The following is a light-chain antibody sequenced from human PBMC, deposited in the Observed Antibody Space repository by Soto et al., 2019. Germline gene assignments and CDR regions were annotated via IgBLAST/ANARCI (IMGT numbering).Light chain of an antibody. CDR3: ATWADSLNGVV. CDR1: HSDIGSHS. CDR2: SND. Sequence: QSVLTQTPSASGTPGQTITISCSGSHSDIGSHSVDWYQQFPGMTPRLLINSNDQRPSGVPDRFSGSKSGTSATLAIRGLRSEDEADYYCATWADSLNGVVFGGGTKLTVL. J-gene: IGLJ2*01. V-gene: IGLV1-44*01.